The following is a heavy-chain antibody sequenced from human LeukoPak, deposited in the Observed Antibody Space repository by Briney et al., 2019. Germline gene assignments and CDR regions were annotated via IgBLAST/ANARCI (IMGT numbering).Heavy chain of an antibody. CDR1: GFTFSSYA. CDR3: AKAAHYGSGSYDDY. D-gene: IGHD3-10*01. Sequence: PGGSLRLSCAASGFTFSSYAISWVRQAPGKGLEWVSAISGSGGSTYYADSVKGRFTISRDTSKNTLYLQMNSLRAEDTAVYYCAKAAHYGSGSYDDYWGQGTLVTVSS. J-gene: IGHJ4*02. V-gene: IGHV3-23*01. CDR2: ISGSGGST.